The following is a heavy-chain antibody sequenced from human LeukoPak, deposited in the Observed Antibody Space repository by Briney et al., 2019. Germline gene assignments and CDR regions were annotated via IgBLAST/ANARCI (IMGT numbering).Heavy chain of an antibody. Sequence: GGSLRLSCAASGFTFSSYEMNWVRQAPAKGLDWVAFVQHDGTTKYYADSVKGRFSISRDNAKNSLYLQMNSLRAEDTAVYYCAELGITMIGGVWGKGTTVTISS. CDR2: VQHDGTTK. V-gene: IGHV3-30*02. J-gene: IGHJ6*04. CDR1: GFTFSSYE. CDR3: AELGITMIGGV. D-gene: IGHD3-10*02.